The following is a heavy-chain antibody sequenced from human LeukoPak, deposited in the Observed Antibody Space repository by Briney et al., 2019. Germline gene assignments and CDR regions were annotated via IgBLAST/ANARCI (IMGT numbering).Heavy chain of an antibody. CDR2: IRSKANSYAT. D-gene: IGHD1-1*01. J-gene: IGHJ3*02. CDR3: TRSWTTDAFDI. V-gene: IGHV3-73*01. Sequence: GGSLKLSCAASGFTFSGSAMHWVRQASGKGLEWVGRIRSKANSYATAYAASVKGRFTISRDDPKNTAYLQMNSLKTEDTAVYYCTRSWTTDAFDIWGQGTMVTVSS. CDR1: GFTFSGSA.